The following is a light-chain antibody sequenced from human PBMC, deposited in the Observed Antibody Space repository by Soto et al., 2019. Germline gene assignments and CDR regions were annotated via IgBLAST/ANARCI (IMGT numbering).Light chain of an antibody. J-gene: IGKJ1*01. CDR3: QQYYSLPPWT. V-gene: IGKV3-20*01. CDR1: QTVGRSF. Sequence: EIVLTQSPGIMYLSPGERATLSCSASQTVGRSFLAWYQQKPGQSPRLLIFGTSIRATGTPDRFSGGGSGADFTLAISRLDPEDFAVYYCQQYYSLPPWTVGQGTRVEVK. CDR2: GTS.